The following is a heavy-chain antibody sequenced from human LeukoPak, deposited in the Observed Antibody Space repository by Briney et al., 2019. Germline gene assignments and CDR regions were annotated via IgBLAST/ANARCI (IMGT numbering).Heavy chain of an antibody. J-gene: IGHJ4*02. CDR2: IIPIFGTA. CDR3: ARWRSLVGATLDY. Sequence: SVKLSCKASVGTFSSYAISWGRQAPEQGLEWMGGIIPIFGTANYAHKFQGRVTITTDESTTTAYMELRSLRSEDTAVYYCARWRSLVGATLDYWGQGTLVTVSS. V-gene: IGHV1-69*05. CDR1: VGTFSSYA. D-gene: IGHD1-26*01.